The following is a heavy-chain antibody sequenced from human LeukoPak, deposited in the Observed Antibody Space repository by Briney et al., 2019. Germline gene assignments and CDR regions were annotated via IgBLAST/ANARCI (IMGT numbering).Heavy chain of an antibody. D-gene: IGHD5-18*01. CDR1: GFTFSSYR. V-gene: IGHV3-7*01. Sequence: GGSLRLSCAASGFTFSSYRMSWVRQAPGKGLEWVASIKQDGSEKYYVDSVKGRFTISRDNAKNSLYLQMNSLRAEDTAVYYCARVQGIELTNSDYFDYWGQGTLVTVSS. CDR3: ARVQGIELTNSDYFDY. CDR2: IKQDGSEK. J-gene: IGHJ4*02.